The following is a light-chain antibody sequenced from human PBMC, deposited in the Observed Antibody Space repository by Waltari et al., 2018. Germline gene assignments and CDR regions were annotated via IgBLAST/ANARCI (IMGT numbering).Light chain of an antibody. CDR3: SSYTTSSAPGV. J-gene: IGLJ1*01. Sequence: QSALTQPASVSGSPGQSITISCSGTDSDVGAYHFFPWYQQHPGKAPHLIIYEVSNRPSGISNRFSASKSGNTASLTISGLQAEDEADYYCSSYTTSSAPGVFGTGTRVTVL. V-gene: IGLV2-14*01. CDR2: EVS. CDR1: DSDVGAYHF.